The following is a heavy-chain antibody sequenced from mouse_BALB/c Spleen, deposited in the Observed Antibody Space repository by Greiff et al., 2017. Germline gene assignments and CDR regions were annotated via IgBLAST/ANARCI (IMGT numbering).Heavy chain of an antibody. Sequence: VQLQQSGPGLVAPSQSLSITCTVSGFSLTSYGVHWVRQPPGKGLEWLGVIWAGGSTNYNSALMSRLSISKDNSKSQVFLKMNSLQTDDTAMYYCARRAPDGYYAMDYWGQGTSVTVSS. CDR3: ARRAPDGYYAMDY. J-gene: IGHJ4*01. V-gene: IGHV2-9*02. CDR2: IWAGGST. CDR1: GFSLTSYG. D-gene: IGHD2-3*01.